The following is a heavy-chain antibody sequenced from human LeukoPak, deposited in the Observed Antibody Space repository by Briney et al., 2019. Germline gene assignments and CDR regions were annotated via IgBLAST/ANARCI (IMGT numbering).Heavy chain of an antibody. CDR2: ISSSSSYI. J-gene: IGHJ4*02. D-gene: IGHD3-22*01. CDR1: GVTFSSYS. V-gene: IGHV3-21*01. Sequence: GGSLRLSCAASGVTFSSYSMNWVRQAPGKGLEWVSSISSSSSYIYYADSVKGRFTISRDNAKNSLYLQMNSLRAEDTAVYYCARDGGRAYYYDSSGYPFFDYWGQGTLVTVSS. CDR3: ARDGGRAYYYDSSGYPFFDY.